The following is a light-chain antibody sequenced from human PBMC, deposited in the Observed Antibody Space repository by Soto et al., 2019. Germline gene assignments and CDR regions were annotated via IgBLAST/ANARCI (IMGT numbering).Light chain of an antibody. CDR3: RQRSNWPRGGT. CDR1: QSVSTY. CDR2: DAS. J-gene: IGKJ4*01. V-gene: IGKV3-11*01. Sequence: EIVLTQSPVTLSLSPGERATLSCRASQSVSTYLAWYQQKPGQAPRLLISDASNRASGIPARFCGSGSGTVFTLTISGLEPEDFAVYYCRQRSNWPRGGTFGGGTKVEIK.